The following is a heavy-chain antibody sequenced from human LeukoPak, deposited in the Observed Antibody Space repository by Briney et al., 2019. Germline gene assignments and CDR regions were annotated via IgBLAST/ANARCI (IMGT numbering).Heavy chain of an antibody. J-gene: IGHJ3*02. CDR1: GFAFSSFE. CDR2: ISSRATNI. V-gene: IGHV3-48*03. CDR3: AREGHCRDDTCLSYDAFDI. Sequence: GGSLRLSCAASGFAFSSFEMNWVRQAPGKGLEWVSYISSRATNIYYADCVKGRFTISRGNAKNSLYLQMNSLRAEDTAVYYCAREGHCRDDTCLSYDAFDIWGQGTMVTVSS. D-gene: IGHD2-15*01.